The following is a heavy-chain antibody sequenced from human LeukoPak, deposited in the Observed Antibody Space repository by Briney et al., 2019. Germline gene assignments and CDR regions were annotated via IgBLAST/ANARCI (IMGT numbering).Heavy chain of an antibody. V-gene: IGHV1-69*02. CDR3: ARAIAAAGTDY. CDR2: IIPTLGIA. CDR1: GGTFSSYT. D-gene: IGHD6-13*01. J-gene: IGHJ4*02. Sequence: ASVKVSCKASGGTFSSYTISWVRQAPGQGLEWMGRIIPTLGIANYAQKFQGRVTITADKSTSTAYMELSSLRSEDTAVYYCARAIAAAGTDYWGQGTLVTVSS.